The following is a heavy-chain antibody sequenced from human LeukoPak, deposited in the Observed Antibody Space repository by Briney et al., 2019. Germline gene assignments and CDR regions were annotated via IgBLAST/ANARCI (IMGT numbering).Heavy chain of an antibody. J-gene: IGHJ4*02. D-gene: IGHD6-13*01. CDR2: ISSSGSTI. CDR3: ARVPSANSSTGD. V-gene: IGHV3-48*03. Sequence: PGGSLRLSCAASGFTFSSYEMNWVRQAPGKGLEWVSYISSSGSTIYYAGSVKGRFTISRDNAKNSLYLQMNSLRAEDTAVYYCARVPSANSSTGDGGQGTLVAVSS. CDR1: GFTFSSYE.